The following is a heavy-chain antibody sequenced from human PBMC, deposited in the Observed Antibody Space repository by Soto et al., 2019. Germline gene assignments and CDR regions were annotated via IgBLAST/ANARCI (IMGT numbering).Heavy chain of an antibody. J-gene: IGHJ4*02. CDR2: ISWNSGSI. CDR3: AKDKDPWLVLGCYFDY. Sequence: PGGSLRLSCAVSGFTFSNYAMSWVRRAPGKGLEWVSGISWNSGSIGYADSVKGRFTISRDNAKNSLYLQMNSLRAEDTALYYCAKDKDPWLVLGCYFDYWGQGTLVTVSS. V-gene: IGHV3-9*01. D-gene: IGHD6-19*01. CDR1: GFTFSNYA.